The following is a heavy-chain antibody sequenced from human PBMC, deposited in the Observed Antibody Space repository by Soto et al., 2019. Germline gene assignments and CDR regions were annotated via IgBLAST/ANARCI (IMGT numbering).Heavy chain of an antibody. V-gene: IGHV3-74*01. CDR2: INSDGSST. Sequence: PGGSLRLSCTASGFTFSDYYMSWIRQAPGKGLEWVSRINSDGSSTSYADSVKGRFTISRDNAKNTLYLQMNSLRAEDTAVYYCARGGAYYDFWSGSPRGYWGQGT. CDR3: ARGGAYYDFWSGSPRGY. J-gene: IGHJ4*02. CDR1: GFTFSDYY. D-gene: IGHD3-3*01.